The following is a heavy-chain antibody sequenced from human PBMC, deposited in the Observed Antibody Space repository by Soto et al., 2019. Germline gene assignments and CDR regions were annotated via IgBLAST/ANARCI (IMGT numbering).Heavy chain of an antibody. D-gene: IGHD3-9*01. Sequence: PSETLSLTCTVSGGSISSYYWSWIRQPPGKGLEWIGYIYYSGSTNYNPSLKSRVTISVDTSKNQFSLELSSVTAADTAVYYCAMLSYYDILTGKTFDYWGQGTLVTVSS. CDR1: GGSISSYY. J-gene: IGHJ4*02. CDR3: AMLSYYDILTGKTFDY. V-gene: IGHV4-59*01. CDR2: IYYSGST.